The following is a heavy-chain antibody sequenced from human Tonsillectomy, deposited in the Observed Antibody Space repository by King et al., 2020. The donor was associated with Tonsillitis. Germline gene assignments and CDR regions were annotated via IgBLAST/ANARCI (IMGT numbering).Heavy chain of an antibody. CDR3: ARAPKELWFH. J-gene: IGHJ4*02. D-gene: IGHD5-18*01. V-gene: IGHV3-30*03. CDR2: ISFDVGDK. Sequence: VQLVESGGGVVQPWRSLRLSCSASGFTFSNYGMHCVRQAPGKGLDWVAVISFDVGDKYYADSVKGRFTISIDNSNNTLYLQMNSLRAEDTAVYYCARAPKELWFHWGQGTLVTVSS. CDR1: GFTFSNYG.